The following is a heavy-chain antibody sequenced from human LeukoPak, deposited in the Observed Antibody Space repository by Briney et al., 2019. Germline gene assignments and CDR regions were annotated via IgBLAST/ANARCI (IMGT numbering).Heavy chain of an antibody. CDR2: INPGGGST. CDR3: ARDIPTNYDSSGNHNLYFDL. CDR1: GYTFITYY. V-gene: IGHV1-46*01. Sequence: ASVKVSCKASGYTFITYYMHWLRQAPGQGLEWMGIINPGGGSTSYAQKSQGRVTMTRDTSTSTVYMELSSLRSEDTAVYYCARDIPTNYDSSGNHNLYFDLWGRGTLVTVSS. D-gene: IGHD3-22*01. J-gene: IGHJ2*01.